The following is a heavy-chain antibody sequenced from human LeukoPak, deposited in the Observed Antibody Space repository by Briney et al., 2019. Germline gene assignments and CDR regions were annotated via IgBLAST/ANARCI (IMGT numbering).Heavy chain of an antibody. J-gene: IGHJ6*02. Sequence: APVKVSCKASGYTFTGYYMHWVRQAPGQGLEWMGWINPNSGGTNYAQKFQGRVTMTRDTSISTAYMELSRLRSDDTAVYYCARDPPYNYDFWSGYYNHYYYGMDVWGQGTTVTVSS. D-gene: IGHD3-3*01. CDR2: INPNSGGT. V-gene: IGHV1-2*02. CDR3: ARDPPYNYDFWSGYYNHYYYGMDV. CDR1: GYTFTGYY.